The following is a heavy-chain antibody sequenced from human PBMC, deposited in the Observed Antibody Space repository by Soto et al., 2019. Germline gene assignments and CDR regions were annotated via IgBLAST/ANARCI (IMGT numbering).Heavy chain of an antibody. CDR1: AFTFNNYA. Sequence: EVQLLEAGGGLVQPGGSLSLSCAASAFTFNNYAMSWVRQAPGKGLEWVSGIGGSGCTTYYADSVKGRFTISRDNSNNTLFLKINSLRAEDTAVYYCAKRRYSDSSGDFYDYWGQVTLVTVSS. V-gene: IGHV3-23*01. D-gene: IGHD3-22*01. CDR3: AKRRYSDSSGDFYDY. CDR2: IGGSGCTT. J-gene: IGHJ4*02.